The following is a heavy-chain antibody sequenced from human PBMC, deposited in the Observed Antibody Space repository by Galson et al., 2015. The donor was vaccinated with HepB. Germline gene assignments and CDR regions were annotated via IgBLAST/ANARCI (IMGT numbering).Heavy chain of an antibody. J-gene: IGHJ4*02. Sequence: SLRLSCAASGFTFSSYAMHWVRQAPGKGLEWVAVISYDGSNKYYADSVRGRFTISRDNSKNTLYLQMNSLRAEDTAVYYCAREGNSGKWELRGYFDYWGQGTLVTVSS. CDR3: AREGNSGKWELRGYFDY. CDR1: GFTFSSYA. V-gene: IGHV3-30*04. CDR2: ISYDGSNK. D-gene: IGHD1-26*01.